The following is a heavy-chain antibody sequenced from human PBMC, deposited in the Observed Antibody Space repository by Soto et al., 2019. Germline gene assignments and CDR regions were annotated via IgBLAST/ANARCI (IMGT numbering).Heavy chain of an antibody. CDR2: ISSNGGST. Sequence: GWSLRLSCSASGFTFSSYAMHWVRQAPGKGLEYVSAISSNGGSTYYADSVKGRFTISRDNSKNTLYLQMSSLRAEDTAVYYCVKAQDPLRYFDWLFFDAFDIWGQGTMVTVSS. V-gene: IGHV3-64D*06. CDR3: VKAQDPLRYFDWLFFDAFDI. CDR1: GFTFSSYA. D-gene: IGHD3-9*01. J-gene: IGHJ3*02.